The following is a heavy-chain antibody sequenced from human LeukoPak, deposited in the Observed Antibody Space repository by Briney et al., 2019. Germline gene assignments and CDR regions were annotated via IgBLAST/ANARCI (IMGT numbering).Heavy chain of an antibody. D-gene: IGHD3-9*01. CDR2: ISAYNGNT. CDR3: ARDHNYDILTGYYLDYSYYGMDV. V-gene: IGHV1-18*01. Sequence: ASVTVSCKASGYTFTSYGISWVRQAPGQGLEWMGWISAYNGNTNYAQKLQGRVTMTTDTSTSTAYMELRSLRSDDTAVHYCARDHNYDILTGYYLDYSYYGMDVWGQGTTVTVSS. J-gene: IGHJ6*02. CDR1: GYTFTSYG.